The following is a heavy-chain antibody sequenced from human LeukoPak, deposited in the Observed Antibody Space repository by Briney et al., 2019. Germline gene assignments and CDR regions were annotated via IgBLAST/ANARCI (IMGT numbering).Heavy chain of an antibody. CDR1: GGSISTSNYY. D-gene: IGHD3-10*01. J-gene: IGHJ4*02. CDR2: IFYSGST. CDR3: ARLPDYYSRHRAPG. Sequence: SETLSLTCTVSGGSISTSNYYWGWIRQPPGKGLEWIGNIFYSGSTYYGPSLKSRLTISLDTSRNQFSLKLSSVTAADTAVYYCARLPDYYSRHRAPGWGQGTRVTVSS. V-gene: IGHV4-39*07.